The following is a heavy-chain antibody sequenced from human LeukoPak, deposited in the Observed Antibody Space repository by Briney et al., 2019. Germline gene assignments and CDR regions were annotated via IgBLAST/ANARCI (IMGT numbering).Heavy chain of an antibody. J-gene: IGHJ4*02. CDR3: ARASTPGDY. Sequence: GGSLRLSCAASGFTFSSYEMNWVRQAPGKGLEWVSYISSSGSTIYSADSVKGRFTISRDNAKNSLYLQMNSLRAEDTAVYYCARASTPGDYWGQGTLVTVSS. CDR2: ISSSGSTI. D-gene: IGHD5/OR15-5a*01. V-gene: IGHV3-48*03. CDR1: GFTFSSYE.